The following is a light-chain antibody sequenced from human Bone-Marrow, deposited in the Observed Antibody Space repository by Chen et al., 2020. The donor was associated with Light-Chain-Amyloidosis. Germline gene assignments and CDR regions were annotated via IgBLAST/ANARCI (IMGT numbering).Light chain of an antibody. CDR2: DDS. Sequence: YVLTQPSSVSVAPGQTATIACGGNNIGSTSVHWYQQTPGQAPLLVVYDDSDRPSGIPELLSGSSSGNTATLTISRVEAGDEADYYCQVWDRSSDRPVFGGGPQLTVL. CDR1: NIGSTS. J-gene: IGLJ3*02. CDR3: QVWDRSSDRPV. V-gene: IGLV3-21*02.